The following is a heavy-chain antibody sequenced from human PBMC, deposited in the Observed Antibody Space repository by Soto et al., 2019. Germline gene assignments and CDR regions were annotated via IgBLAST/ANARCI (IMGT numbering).Heavy chain of an antibody. CDR2: ISGSGGST. CDR1: GFTFSSYA. Sequence: GGSLRLSCAASGFTFSSYAMSWVRQAPGKGLEWVSAISGSGGSTYYADSVKGRFTISRDNSKNTLYLQMNSLRAEDTAVYYCAKRATYCTNGVCYFDYWGQGTLVTVSS. CDR3: AKRATYCTNGVCYFDY. V-gene: IGHV3-23*01. J-gene: IGHJ4*02. D-gene: IGHD2-8*01.